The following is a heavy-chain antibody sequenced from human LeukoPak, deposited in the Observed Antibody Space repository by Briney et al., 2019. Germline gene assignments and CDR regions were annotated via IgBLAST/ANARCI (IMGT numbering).Heavy chain of an antibody. CDR2: IYYSGTT. Sequence: SETLSLTRSVSNGSINSGGFYWSWVRQHPGKGLEWIGYIYYSGTTYYNPSLKSRLIMSVDTCKNQFSLKLSSVTAADTAVYYCARDEDGYNSLEYWGQGTLVTVSS. V-gene: IGHV4-31*03. CDR1: NGSINSGGFY. CDR3: ARDEDGYNSLEY. J-gene: IGHJ4*02. D-gene: IGHD5-24*01.